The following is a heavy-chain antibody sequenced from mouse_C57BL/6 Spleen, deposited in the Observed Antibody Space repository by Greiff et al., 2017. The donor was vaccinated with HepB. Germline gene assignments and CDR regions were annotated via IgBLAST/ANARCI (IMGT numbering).Heavy chain of an antibody. Sequence: EVKLMESGPGLVKPSQSLSLTCSVTGYSITSGYYWNWIRQFPGNKLEWMGYISYDGSNNYNPSLKNRISITRDTSKNQFFLKLNSVTTEDTATYYCARATGTYYFDYWGQGTTLTVSS. V-gene: IGHV3-6*01. J-gene: IGHJ2*01. CDR3: ARATGTYYFDY. CDR2: ISYDGSN. CDR1: GYSITSGYY. D-gene: IGHD4-1*01.